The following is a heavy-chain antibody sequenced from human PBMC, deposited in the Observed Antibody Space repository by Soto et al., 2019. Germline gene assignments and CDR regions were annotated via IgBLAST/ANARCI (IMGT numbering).Heavy chain of an antibody. J-gene: IGHJ4*02. CDR3: AKARCSTTDFYVPDY. CDR1: GFTFTTYT. CDR2: ITGRSGGP. V-gene: IGHV3-23*01. Sequence: GGSLRLSCVASGFTFTTYTMSWVRQAPGKGLEWVSVITGRSGGPSYADSVQGRFSIYRDNPRNMLYLQMNSLRVEDTATYYCAKARCSTTDFYVPDYWGQATLVPFSS. D-gene: IGHD1-1*01.